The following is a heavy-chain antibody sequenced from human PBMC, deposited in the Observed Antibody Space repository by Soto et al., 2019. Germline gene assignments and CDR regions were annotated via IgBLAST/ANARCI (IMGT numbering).Heavy chain of an antibody. V-gene: IGHV3-23*01. D-gene: IGHD6-19*01. Sequence: GGSLTLSCAASGFTFSSYAMNWIRQAPRKGLDWVSSMSVNCGSTYYAHPLMGRPTTFRDDSKNTLYLQMSSLIAEDTAVYYYAKSFREWLGGGIYCYYYMDVWGKGTTVTVSS. CDR2: MSVNCGST. J-gene: IGHJ6*03. CDR3: AKSFREWLGGGIYCYYYMDV. CDR1: GFTFSSYA.